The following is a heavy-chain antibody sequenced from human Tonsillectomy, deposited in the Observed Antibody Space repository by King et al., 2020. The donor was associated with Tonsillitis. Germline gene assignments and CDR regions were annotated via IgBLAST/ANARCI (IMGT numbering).Heavy chain of an antibody. CDR1: GYTFITSY. D-gene: IGHD5-18*01. V-gene: IGHV5-51*01. Sequence: QLVQSGAEVKKPGDSLKISCRASGYTFITSYIAWVRQTPGKGLEWMAVIHGGDSDTKYSPSFRGQVTISGDKSIKTAYLHWNSLKASDTAIYYCARLGGKSFDIVTDHYRYYFDYWGQGTLLTVSS. CDR3: ARLGGKSFDIVTDHYRYYFDY. CDR2: IHGGDSDT. J-gene: IGHJ4*02.